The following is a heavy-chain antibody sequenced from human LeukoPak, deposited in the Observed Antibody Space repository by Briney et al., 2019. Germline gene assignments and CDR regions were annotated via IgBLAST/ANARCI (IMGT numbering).Heavy chain of an antibody. CDR2: IRYDGSNK. Sequence: GGSLRLSCAASVFIFNSIGTHWVRQPPGKGLEGGAFIRYDGSNKYYADSVKGRFTISRDNSKNTLYLQMNSLRAEDTAVYYCAKDLHSSGWYDWFDPWGQGTLVTVSS. V-gene: IGHV3-30*02. CDR3: AKDLHSSGWYDWFDP. D-gene: IGHD6-19*01. J-gene: IGHJ5*02. CDR1: VFIFNSIG.